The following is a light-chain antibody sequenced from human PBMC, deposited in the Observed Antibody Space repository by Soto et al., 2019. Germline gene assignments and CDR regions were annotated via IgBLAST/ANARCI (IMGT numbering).Light chain of an antibody. Sequence: DVVMTQSPLSLPVTVGQPASISCRSSQSLVYSDGDTYLNWFQQRPGQAPRRLIYKVSNRDSGVPDRISGSGSGTDFTLKISRVEAEDVGVYYCRQGTHWPPITFGQGTRLEIK. CDR2: KVS. J-gene: IGKJ5*01. V-gene: IGKV2-30*01. CDR3: RQGTHWPPIT. CDR1: QSLVYSDGDTY.